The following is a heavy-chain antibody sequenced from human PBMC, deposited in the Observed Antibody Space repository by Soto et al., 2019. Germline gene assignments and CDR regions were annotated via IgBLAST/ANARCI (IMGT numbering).Heavy chain of an antibody. Sequence: EVQLVESRGGLVQPGRSLRLSCAASGFTFDDYAMHWVRQAPGKGLEWVSGISWNSGSIGYADSVKGRFTISRDNAKNSLYLQMNSLRAEDTALYYCAKDKGDYYGSGSYPYYFDYWGQGTLVTVSS. V-gene: IGHV3-9*01. CDR1: GFTFDDYA. J-gene: IGHJ4*02. CDR3: AKDKGDYYGSGSYPYYFDY. D-gene: IGHD3-10*01. CDR2: ISWNSGSI.